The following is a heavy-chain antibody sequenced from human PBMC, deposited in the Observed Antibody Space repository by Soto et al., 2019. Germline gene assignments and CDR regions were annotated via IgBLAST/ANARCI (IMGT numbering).Heavy chain of an antibody. CDR3: ARGGQQVASFDY. J-gene: IGHJ4*02. CDR2: IIPALGAA. CDR1: GGTISTYV. V-gene: IGHV1-69*08. Sequence: QVHLVQSGAEVQKPGSSVKVSCKTSGGTISTYVINWVRQAPGQGLEWMGRIIPALGAADYAQKFQDRLTITADKSTSTAYMELSSLRSDDTAVYYCARGGQQVASFDYWGQGTLVAVSS. D-gene: IGHD6-13*01.